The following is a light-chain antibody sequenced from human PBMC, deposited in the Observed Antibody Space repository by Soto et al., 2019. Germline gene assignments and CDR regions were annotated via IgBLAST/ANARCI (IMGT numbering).Light chain of an antibody. CDR3: QHYDTSPA. Sequence: EVVLTQSPGTLSLSPGERAILFCRASQSVTRNYLAWYQQKPGQAPRLLIYGASSRATGIPDRFSGSGSGTDFTLTISRLEPEDFAVYYCQHYDTSPAFGQGANVEIK. CDR2: GAS. CDR1: QSVTRNY. V-gene: IGKV3-20*01. J-gene: IGKJ1*01.